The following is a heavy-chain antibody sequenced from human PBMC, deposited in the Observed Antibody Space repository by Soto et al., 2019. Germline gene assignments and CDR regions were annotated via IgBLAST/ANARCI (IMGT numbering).Heavy chain of an antibody. CDR1: GGSISSSNW. Sequence: XXTLSLPFAVSGGSISSSNWWSWVRQPPGKGLEWIGEIYHSGSTNYNPSLKSRVTISVDKSKNQFSLKLRSVTAADTAVYYCARVVWHKDFDYWGQGTLVTVSS. D-gene: IGHD3-16*01. J-gene: IGHJ4*02. CDR3: ARVVWHKDFDY. V-gene: IGHV4-4*02. CDR2: IYHSGST.